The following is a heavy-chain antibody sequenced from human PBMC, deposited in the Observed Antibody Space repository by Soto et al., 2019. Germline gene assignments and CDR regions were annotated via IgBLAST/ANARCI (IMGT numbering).Heavy chain of an antibody. Sequence: PGGSLRLSCAASGFTFSNYWLHWVRQAPGKGLVWVSRINSDGSSTSYADSVKGRFTISRDNAKNTLYLQMNSLRAEDTAVYYCTRDYGFGAVAGTFDYWGQGTLVTVSS. D-gene: IGHD6-19*01. V-gene: IGHV3-74*01. J-gene: IGHJ4*02. CDR1: GFTFSNYW. CDR3: TRDYGFGAVAGTFDY. CDR2: INSDGSST.